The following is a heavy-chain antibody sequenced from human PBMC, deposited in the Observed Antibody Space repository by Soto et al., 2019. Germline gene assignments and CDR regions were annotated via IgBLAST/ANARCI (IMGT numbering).Heavy chain of an antibody. V-gene: IGHV1-2*04. CDR3: ARGGSGYCSSSSCTWSMDV. CDR2: INPNSGGT. D-gene: IGHD2-2*01. J-gene: IGHJ6*02. Sequence: GASVKVSCKASGYTFTGYYMHWVRQAPGQGPEWMGWINPNSGGTNYAQKFQGWVTMTRDTSISTAYMELSRLRSDDTAVYYCARGGSGYCSSSSCTWSMDVWGQGTTVTVSS. CDR1: GYTFTGYY.